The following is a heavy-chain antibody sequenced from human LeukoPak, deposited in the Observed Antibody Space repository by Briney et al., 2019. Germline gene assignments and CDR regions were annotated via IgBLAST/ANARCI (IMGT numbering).Heavy chain of an antibody. Sequence: SETLPLTCTVSGYSISSDCYWAWIRQPPGKGLEWIGSMYHSGDTHYNPSLKSRVTISVDMPKNQFSLKLTSVTAANTAVYYCARVVGATPDNYFDYWGQGTLVTVSS. D-gene: IGHD1-26*01. CDR1: GYSISSDCY. CDR2: MYHSGDT. V-gene: IGHV4-38-2*02. CDR3: ARVVGATPDNYFDY. J-gene: IGHJ4*02.